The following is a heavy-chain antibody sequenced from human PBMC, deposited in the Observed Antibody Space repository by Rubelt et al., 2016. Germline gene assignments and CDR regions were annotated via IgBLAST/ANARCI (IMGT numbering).Heavy chain of an antibody. CDR3: ARDTVRGGSASAPTLFPLVSCEXSXSXXXSXXVGCLAXXF. CDR2: IYHSGST. D-gene: IGHD3-10*01. J-gene: IGHJ1*01. V-gene: IGHV4-34*01. CDR1: GGSFSNNY. Sequence: QVQLQQWGAGLLKPSETLSLTCGVYGGSFSNNYWSWIRQPPGKGLEWIGSIYHSGSTYYNPSLRSRVTIPVDTSKNQFSLKLSSVTAADTAVYYCARDTVRGGSASAPTLFPLVSCEXSXSXXXSXXVGCLAXXF.